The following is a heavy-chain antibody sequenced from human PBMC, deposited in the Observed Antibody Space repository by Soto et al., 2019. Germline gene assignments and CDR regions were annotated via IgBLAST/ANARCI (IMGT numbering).Heavy chain of an antibody. V-gene: IGHV4-31*03. D-gene: IGHD5-18*01. Sequence: PSETLSLTCTVSGASITNDAFFWTWVRQHPEKGLEWLAYITYGGSIYYDPSLSSRLTVSIDKSKSQFSLNVRSVTAADTAVYYCAKMERTQLWLLVQNWGQGLLVTVSS. J-gene: IGHJ4*02. CDR3: AKMERTQLWLLVQN. CDR2: ITYGGSI. CDR1: GASITNDAFF.